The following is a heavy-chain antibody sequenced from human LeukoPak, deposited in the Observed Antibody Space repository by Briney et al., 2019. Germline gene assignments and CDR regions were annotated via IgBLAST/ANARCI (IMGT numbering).Heavy chain of an antibody. CDR3: AKDPFGDY. D-gene: IGHD3-16*01. CDR1: GFTVSSNY. CDR2: ISGSGDST. Sequence: GSLRLSCAASGFTVSSNYMSWVRQAPGKGLEWVSGISGSGDSTDYAGSVKGRFTISRDTSKNALYLQMNSLRAEDTAVYYCAKDPFGDYWGQGTLVTVSS. V-gene: IGHV3-23*01. J-gene: IGHJ4*02.